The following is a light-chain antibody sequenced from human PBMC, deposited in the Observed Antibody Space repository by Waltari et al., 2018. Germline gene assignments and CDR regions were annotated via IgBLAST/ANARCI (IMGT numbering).Light chain of an antibody. J-gene: IGKJ4*01. V-gene: IGKV3-20*01. CDR2: GTS. CDR3: QQYDGEVVT. Sequence: EIVLTHSPGPLSLSPGERATLSCRASQSLTSISLTWAQQKLGQAPRLLIYGTSSRATGIPDRFSGSGSGTDFTLTISRLEPEDFAVYYCQQYDGEVVTFGGGTKVEI. CDR1: QSLTSIS.